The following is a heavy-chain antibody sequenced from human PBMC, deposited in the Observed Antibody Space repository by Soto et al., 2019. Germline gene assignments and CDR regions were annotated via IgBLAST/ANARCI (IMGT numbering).Heavy chain of an antibody. V-gene: IGHV3-7*01. J-gene: IGHJ1*01. D-gene: IGHD6-13*01. CDR1: GFTFSSYW. CDR3: ARRGAAAGREYFQH. Sequence: EVQLVESGGGLVQPGGSLKLSCAASGFTFSSYWMTWVRQAPGTGLEWVANIKQDGSEKDYVGSVEGRFTISRDNAENSVYRQMDSLGVEDTAVYYCARRGAAAGREYFQHWGQGTLVTVSS. CDR2: IKQDGSEK.